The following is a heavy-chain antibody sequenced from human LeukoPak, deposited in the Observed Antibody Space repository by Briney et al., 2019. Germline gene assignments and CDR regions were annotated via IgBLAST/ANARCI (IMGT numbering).Heavy chain of an antibody. D-gene: IGHD2-15*01. V-gene: IGHV3-23*01. Sequence: GGTLRLSCAASGFTFSIYGMGWVRQAPGEGLEWVSSISDNGGNTYYADSAKGRFTISRDNSKNTLYLQMNSLRAEDTAVYYCAREGNPPCSGGSCFYWGQGTLVTVSS. J-gene: IGHJ4*02. CDR1: GFTFSIYG. CDR2: ISDNGGNT. CDR3: AREGNPPCSGGSCFY.